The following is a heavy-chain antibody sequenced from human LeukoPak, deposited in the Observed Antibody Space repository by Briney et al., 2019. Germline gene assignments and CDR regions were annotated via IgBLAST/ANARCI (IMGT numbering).Heavy chain of an antibody. D-gene: IGHD3-22*01. Sequence: GGSLRLSCAASGFTFSSYWTHWVRQAPGKGLVWVSRIKSDGSTNYADSVKGRFTISRDNAKNTVSLQMNSLRAEDTGVYYCARAPSEIGGYYPEYFRHWGQGTLVAVSS. CDR1: GFTFSSYW. V-gene: IGHV3-74*01. J-gene: IGHJ1*01. CDR3: ARAPSEIGGYYPEYFRH. CDR2: IKSDGST.